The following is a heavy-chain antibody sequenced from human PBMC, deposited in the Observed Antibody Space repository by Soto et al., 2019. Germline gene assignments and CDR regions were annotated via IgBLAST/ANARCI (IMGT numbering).Heavy chain of an antibody. CDR1: GFSLSTSGVG. CDR3: AHSFNYDYIWGSYRLFDY. D-gene: IGHD3-16*02. Sequence: QITLKESGPTLVKPTQTLTLTCTFSGFSLSTSGVGVGWIRQPPGKALEWLALIYWDDDKRYSPSLKSSLTITKDTSKNQVVLTMPNMDPVDTATYYCAHSFNYDYIWGSYRLFDYWGQGTLVTVSS. V-gene: IGHV2-5*02. J-gene: IGHJ4*02. CDR2: IYWDDDK.